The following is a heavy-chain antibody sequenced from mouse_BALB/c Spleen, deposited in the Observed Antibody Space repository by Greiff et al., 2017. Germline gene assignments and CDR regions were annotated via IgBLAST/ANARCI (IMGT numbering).Heavy chain of an antibody. CDR3: ARHGNDYFDY. CDR1: GFTFSSYY. Sequence: EVMLVESGGGLVKLGGSLKLSCAASGFTFSSYYMSWVRQTPEKRLELVAAINSNGGSTYYPDTVKGRFTISRDNAKNTLYLQMSSLKSEDTALYYCARHGNDYFDYWGQGTTLTVSS. D-gene: IGHD2-1*01. V-gene: IGHV5-6-2*01. J-gene: IGHJ2*01. CDR2: INSNGGST.